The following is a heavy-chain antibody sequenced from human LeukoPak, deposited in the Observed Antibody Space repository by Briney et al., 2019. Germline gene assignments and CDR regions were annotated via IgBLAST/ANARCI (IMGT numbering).Heavy chain of an antibody. J-gene: IGHJ5*02. CDR1: GGTFSSYA. D-gene: IGHD6-13*01. Sequence: ASVKVSCKASGGTFSSYAISWVRQAPGQGLEWMGRIIPILGIANYAQKFQGRVTITADKFTGTAYMELSSLRSEDTAVYYCARGTLSIAAAANWFDPWGQGTLVTVSS. CDR2: IIPILGIA. CDR3: ARGTLSIAAAANWFDP. V-gene: IGHV1-69*04.